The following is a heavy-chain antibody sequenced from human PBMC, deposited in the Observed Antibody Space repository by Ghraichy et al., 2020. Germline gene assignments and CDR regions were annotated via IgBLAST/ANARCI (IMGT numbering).Heavy chain of an antibody. V-gene: IGHV3-23*01. D-gene: IGHD6-13*01. CDR1: GFTFSSYA. Sequence: GGSLRLSCAASGFTFSSYAMSWVRQAPGKGLEWVSAISGSGGSTYYADSVKGRFTISRDNSKNTLYLQMNSLRAEDTAVYYCARSIAATHTGGFDYWRQGTLVTVSS. J-gene: IGHJ4*02. CDR3: ARSIAATHTGGFDY. CDR2: ISGSGGST.